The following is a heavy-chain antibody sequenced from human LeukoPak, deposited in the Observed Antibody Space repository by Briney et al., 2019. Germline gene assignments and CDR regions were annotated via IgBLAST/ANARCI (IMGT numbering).Heavy chain of an antibody. D-gene: IGHD2-15*01. J-gene: IGHJ1*01. CDR2: IYYSGST. CDR1: GGSICGYY. Sequence: SETLSLTCTVSGGSICGYYWSWIRQPPGQGLEWIGYIYYSGSTNYNPSLNSRVTISVDTSKNQFSLKMSSVTAADTAVYYCASNTLDCSGGSCYTGYFQHWGQGTLVTVSS. V-gene: IGHV4-59*01. CDR3: ASNTLDCSGGSCYTGYFQH.